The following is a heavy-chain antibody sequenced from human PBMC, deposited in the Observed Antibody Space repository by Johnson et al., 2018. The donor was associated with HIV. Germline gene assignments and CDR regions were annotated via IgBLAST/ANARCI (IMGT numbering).Heavy chain of an antibody. CDR1: GFTFSGYA. D-gene: IGHD6-13*01. CDR2: IYYDGTNK. V-gene: IGHV3-33*06. Sequence: QVQLVESGGGVVQPGRSLRLSCAASGFTFSGYAMHWVRQAPGKGLEWVAVIYYDGTNKHYADSVKGRFTISRDNSKNTLFLQMNSLRAEDTAVYYCAKGAAAAALRAFDNWGQGTMVTVSS. CDR3: AKGAAAAALRAFDN. J-gene: IGHJ3*02.